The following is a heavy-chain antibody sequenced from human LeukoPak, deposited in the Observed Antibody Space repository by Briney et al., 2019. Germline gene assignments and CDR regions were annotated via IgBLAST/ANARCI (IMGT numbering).Heavy chain of an antibody. Sequence: GGSLRLPCTASTFTFSDFHMSWIRQAPGKGLEWISYITSGDPITSYADSVKGRFTISRDSAKNSLYLQMNSLRAEDTAVYYCVRGFNLWGQGTMVTVSS. D-gene: IGHD3-10*01. CDR3: VRGFNL. CDR1: TFTFSDFH. J-gene: IGHJ3*01. V-gene: IGHV3-11*01. CDR2: ITSGDPIT.